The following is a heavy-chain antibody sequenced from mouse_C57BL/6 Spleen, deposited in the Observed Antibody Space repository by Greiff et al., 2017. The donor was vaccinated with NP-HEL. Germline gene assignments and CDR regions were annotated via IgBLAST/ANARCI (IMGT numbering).Heavy chain of an antibody. V-gene: IGHV1-50*01. Sequence: QVQLQQPGAELVKPGASVKLSCKASGYTFTSYWMQWVKQRPGQGLEWIGEIDPSDSHTNYNQKFKGKATLTVDTSASTAYIQLTSLTSEASAVYYCARSRPFADWGQGTLVTVSA. CDR2: IDPSDSHT. J-gene: IGHJ3*01. D-gene: IGHD1-2*01. CDR3: ARSRPFAD. CDR1: GYTFTSYW.